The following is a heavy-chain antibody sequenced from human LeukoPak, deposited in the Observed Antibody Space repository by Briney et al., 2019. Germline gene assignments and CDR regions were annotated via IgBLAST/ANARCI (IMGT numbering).Heavy chain of an antibody. J-gene: IGHJ3*02. CDR3: ASSPGVRYFDWRTDAFDI. D-gene: IGHD3-9*01. V-gene: IGHV3-21*01. Sequence: PGGSLRLSCAASGFTFSSYTMNWVRQTSGKGLEWVSSISSSSSYIYYADSLKGRFTISRDNSKNTLYLQMNSLRAEDTAVYYCASSPGVRYFDWRTDAFDIWGQGTMVTVSS. CDR2: ISSSSSYI. CDR1: GFTFSSYT.